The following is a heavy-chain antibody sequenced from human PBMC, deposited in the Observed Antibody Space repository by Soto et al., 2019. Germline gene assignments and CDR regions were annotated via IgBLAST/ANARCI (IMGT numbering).Heavy chain of an antibody. V-gene: IGHV3-30*18. D-gene: IGHD3-16*02. CDR1: GFTLSNHG. CDR3: AKETVQSGDIYRAYFDY. J-gene: IGHJ4*02. Sequence: QVQLVESGGGVVQPGRSLRLSCAASGFTLSNHGMQWVRQAPGKGLEWVAVVSSDGATRYYAASVKGRFTISRDNSKNTLFLEMNSLRPEDTAVYYCAKETVQSGDIYRAYFDYWGQGSLVTVSS. CDR2: VSSDGATR.